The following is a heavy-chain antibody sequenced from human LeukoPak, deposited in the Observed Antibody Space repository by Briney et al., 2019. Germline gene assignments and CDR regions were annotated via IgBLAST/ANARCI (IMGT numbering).Heavy chain of an antibody. Sequence: ASMRVSCKVSGDTLSELSIHWVRQAPGKGLEWMGGFDPEGGETIYAQKLQGRVTMTEDTPTDTAYMELSSLRSEDTAVYYCARHYSSSRHYYYYYGMDVWGQGTTVTVSS. CDR3: ARHYSSSRHYYYYYGMDV. CDR2: FDPEGGET. V-gene: IGHV1-24*01. CDR1: GDTLSELS. D-gene: IGHD6-13*01. J-gene: IGHJ6*02.